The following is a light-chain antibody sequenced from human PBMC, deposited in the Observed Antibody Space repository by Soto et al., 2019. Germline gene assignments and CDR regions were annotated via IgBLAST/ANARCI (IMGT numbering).Light chain of an antibody. CDR1: QSVTSSY. CDR2: GTS. Sequence: EIVLTQSPGTLSLSPGERATLSCRANQSVTSSYLAWYRQKPGQAPSLLIYGTSSRATCIPDRFSGSGSGTDFTLTISRLEPEDFAVYYCQQYGSSPPLTFGGGTKVEIK. CDR3: QQYGSSPPLT. J-gene: IGKJ4*01. V-gene: IGKV3-20*01.